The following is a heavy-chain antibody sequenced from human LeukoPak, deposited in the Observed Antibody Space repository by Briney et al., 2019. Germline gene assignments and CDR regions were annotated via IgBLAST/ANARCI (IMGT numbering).Heavy chain of an antibody. D-gene: IGHD6-6*01. J-gene: IGHJ4*02. CDR2: IYYSGST. CDR3: ARITTQVGSSSDFDY. Sequence: SETLSLTCTVSVGSISSYYWSWIRQPPGKGLEWIGYIYYSGSTNYNPSLKSRVTISVDTSKNQFSLKLSSVTAADTAVYYCARITTQVGSSSDFDYWGQGTLVTVSS. CDR1: VGSISSYY. V-gene: IGHV4-59*01.